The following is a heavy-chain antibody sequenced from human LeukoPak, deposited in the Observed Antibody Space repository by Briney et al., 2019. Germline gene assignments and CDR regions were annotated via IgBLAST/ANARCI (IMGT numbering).Heavy chain of an antibody. CDR3: ARDEVVSDYYDSSGDY. D-gene: IGHD3-22*01. CDR1: GYTFTSYY. CDR2: INPSGGST. V-gene: IGHV1-46*01. J-gene: IGHJ4*02. Sequence: ASVKVSCKASGYTFTSYYMHWMRQAPGQGLEWMGIINPSGGSTSYAQKFQGRVTMTRDTSTSTVYMELSSLRSEDTAVYYCARDEVVSDYYDSSGDYWGQGTLVTVSS.